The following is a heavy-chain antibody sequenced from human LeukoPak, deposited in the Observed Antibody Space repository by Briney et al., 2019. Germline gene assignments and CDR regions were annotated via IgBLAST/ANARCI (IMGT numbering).Heavy chain of an antibody. D-gene: IGHD5-18*01. V-gene: IGHV4-59*01. CDR1: GGSIGSYY. CDR2: IYYSGST. J-gene: IGHJ4*02. Sequence: SETLSLTCTVSGGSIGSYYWSWIRQPPGKGLEWIGYIYYSGSTNYNPSLKSRVTISVDTSKNQFSLKLSSVTAADTAVYYCARAIGYSYEGVDCWGQGTLVTVSS. CDR3: ARAIGYSYEGVDC.